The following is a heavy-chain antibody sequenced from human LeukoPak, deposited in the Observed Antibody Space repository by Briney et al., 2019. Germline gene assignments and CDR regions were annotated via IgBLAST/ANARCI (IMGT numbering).Heavy chain of an antibody. J-gene: IGHJ4*02. CDR1: GGSISTYY. CDR2: IYYSGST. D-gene: IGHD3-10*01. Sequence: SETLSLTCTVSGGSISTYYWSWIRQPPGKGLEWIGYIYYSGSTNYNPSLESRVTISVDTSKNQFSLKLSSVTAADTAVYYCARDSGLALDYWGQGTLVTVSS. V-gene: IGHV4-59*01. CDR3: ARDSGLALDY.